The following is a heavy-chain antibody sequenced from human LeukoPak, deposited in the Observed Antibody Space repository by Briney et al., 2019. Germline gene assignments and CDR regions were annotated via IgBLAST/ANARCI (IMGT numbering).Heavy chain of an antibody. V-gene: IGHV3-48*01. D-gene: IGHD6-19*01. J-gene: IGHJ4*02. CDR1: GFTFSSYN. CDR3: ARAGGARYSSGWYLGY. Sequence: GGSLRLSCVASGFTFSSYNMNWVRQAPGKGLEWVSYISSSSGTIYYADSVKGRFTISRDYAKNSLYLQMNSLGAEDTAVYYCARAGGARYSSGWYLGYWGQGTLVTVSS. CDR2: ISSSSGTI.